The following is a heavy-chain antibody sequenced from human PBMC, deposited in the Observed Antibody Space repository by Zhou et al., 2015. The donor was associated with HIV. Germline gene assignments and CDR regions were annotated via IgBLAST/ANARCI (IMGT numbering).Heavy chain of an antibody. CDR2: IIPIFGTA. J-gene: IGHJ6*03. CDR1: GGTFSSYA. D-gene: IGHD4-17*01. CDR3: ARVGDYGDYTYYYYYMDV. Sequence: QVQLVQSGAEVKKPGSSVKVSCKASGGTFSSYAISWVRQAPGQGLEWMGGIIPIFGTANYAQKFQGRVTITADESTSTAYMELSSLRSEDTAVYYCARVGDYGDYTYYYYYMDVWGKGTTVTVSS. V-gene: IGHV1-69*01.